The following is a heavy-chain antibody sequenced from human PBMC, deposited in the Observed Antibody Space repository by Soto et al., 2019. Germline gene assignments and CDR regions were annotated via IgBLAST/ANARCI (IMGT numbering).Heavy chain of an antibody. CDR2: INHSGST. CDR3: ARGIADSSSPHYYYYGMDV. D-gene: IGHD6-13*01. V-gene: IGHV4-34*01. J-gene: IGHJ6*02. Sequence: SETLSLTCAVYGGSFSGYYWSWIRQPPGKGLEWIGEINHSGSTNYNPSLKSRVTISVDTSKNQFSLKLSSVTAADTAVYYCARGIADSSSPHYYYYGMDVWGQGTTVTVSS. CDR1: GGSFSGYY.